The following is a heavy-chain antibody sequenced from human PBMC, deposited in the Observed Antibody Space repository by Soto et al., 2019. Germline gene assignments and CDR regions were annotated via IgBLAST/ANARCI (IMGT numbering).Heavy chain of an antibody. CDR3: ARMPREEGLLWFGELPNYYYYGMDV. V-gene: IGHV4-39*07. D-gene: IGHD3-10*01. Sequence: SETLSLTCTVSGGSISTSAYYWSWIRQSPGKELEWIATIYYSGITYYNPSLRSRVTVSVDKSKNQFSLKLSSVTAADTAVYYCARMPREEGLLWFGELPNYYYYGMDVWGQGTTVTVSS. CDR1: GGSISTSAYY. CDR2: IYYSGIT. J-gene: IGHJ6*02.